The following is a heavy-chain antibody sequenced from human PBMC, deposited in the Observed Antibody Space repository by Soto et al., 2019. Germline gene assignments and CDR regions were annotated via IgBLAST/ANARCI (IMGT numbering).Heavy chain of an antibody. CDR3: AKDKDGTGYNYPGFDF. CDR2: ISASGGTA. J-gene: IGHJ3*01. V-gene: IGHV3-23*01. Sequence: VGSLRLSCASSVFTFNIYAMICVRQSPGKWLEWVSSISASGGTAYYADSVKGRFTISRDNSQNTLYVQMNSLRAADTAVYYCAKDKDGTGYNYPGFDFWGQGTVVIVSS. CDR1: VFTFNIYA. D-gene: IGHD3-9*01.